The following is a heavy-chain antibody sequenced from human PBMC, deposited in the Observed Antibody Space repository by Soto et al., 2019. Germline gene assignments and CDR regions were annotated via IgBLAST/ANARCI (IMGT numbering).Heavy chain of an antibody. V-gene: IGHV3-21*06. CDR1: GFTFSSYS. CDR2: ISVSSSYI. J-gene: IGHJ4*02. Sequence: EVHLVESGGGLVKPGGSLRLSCAASGFTFSSYSMNWVRQAPGKGLEWVSSISVSSSYIYYADSMKGRFSISRDNARNSLYLQMNSLRAEDTAVYYCARDGATMVRGVIVRIDYWGQGTLVTVSS. D-gene: IGHD3-10*01. CDR3: ARDGATMVRGVIVRIDY.